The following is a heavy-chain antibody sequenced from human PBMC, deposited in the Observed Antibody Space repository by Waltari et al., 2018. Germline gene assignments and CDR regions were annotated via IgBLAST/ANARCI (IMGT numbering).Heavy chain of an antibody. J-gene: IGHJ1*01. Sequence: DVQLVESGGGLVKSGGSLRLSCSSPGVPRSTFNMNWVRQPPGKGLEWVSTISRSGNYIYYADSVKGRFTISRDNAKNSLFLHMNSLRGDDTAVYFCAGDGSSSAFHSWGQGTLVTVSS. V-gene: IGHV3-21*02. CDR3: AGDGSSSAFHS. CDR1: GVPRSTFN. D-gene: IGHD6-19*01. CDR2: ISRSGNYI.